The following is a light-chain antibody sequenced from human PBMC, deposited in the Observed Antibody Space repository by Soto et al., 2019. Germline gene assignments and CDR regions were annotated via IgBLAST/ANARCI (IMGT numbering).Light chain of an antibody. CDR1: RGITNR. V-gene: IGKV1-39*01. CDR2: AAS. CDR3: RQHYNTPLT. Sequence: DVQLTQSPSTLSASVGDRVSISCRASRGITNRLNWYHQKPGKAPILLVYAASTLETGVPSRFSGSGSGTHFTLTIDNLQPEDVSTNFCRQHYNTPLTFGGGTKVEIK. J-gene: IGKJ4*01.